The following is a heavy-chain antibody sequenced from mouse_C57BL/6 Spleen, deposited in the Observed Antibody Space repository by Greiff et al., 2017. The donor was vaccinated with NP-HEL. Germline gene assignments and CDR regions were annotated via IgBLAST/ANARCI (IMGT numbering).Heavy chain of an antibody. V-gene: IGHV14-4*01. D-gene: IGHD1-1*01. J-gene: IGHJ2*01. CDR1: GFNIKDDY. Sequence: VHVKQSGAELVRPGASVKLSCTASGFNIKDDYMHWVKQRPEQGLEWIGWIDPENGDTEYASKFQGKATITADTSSNTAYLQLSSLTSEDTAVYYCTTVGYYGYWGQGTTLTVSS. CDR2: IDPENGDT. CDR3: TTVGYYGY.